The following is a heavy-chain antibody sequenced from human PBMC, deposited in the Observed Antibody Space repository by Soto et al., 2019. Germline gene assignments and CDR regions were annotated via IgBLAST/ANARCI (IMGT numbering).Heavy chain of an antibody. CDR1: GGSISSYY. CDR2: IYTSGST. J-gene: IGHJ6*02. CDR3: ARDRFIRYGSGSYYGHTYYYGMDV. Sequence: SETLSLTCTVSGGSISSYYWSWIRQPAGKGLEWIGRIYTSGSTNYNPSLKSRVTMSVDTSKNQFSLKLSSVTAADTAVYYCARDRFIRYGSGSYYGHTYYYGMDVWGQGTTVTVSS. V-gene: IGHV4-4*07. D-gene: IGHD3-10*01.